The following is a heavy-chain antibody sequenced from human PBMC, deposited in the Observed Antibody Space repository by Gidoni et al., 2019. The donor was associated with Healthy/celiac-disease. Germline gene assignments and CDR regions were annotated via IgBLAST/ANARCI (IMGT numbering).Heavy chain of an antibody. CDR3: ARDRGISVADPSYFDY. Sequence: EVQLVESGGGLVQPGGSLRLSCAASGFIFSSYWMGWVRQAPGKGLEWVANIKPDGSGRYYVDSVKGRFTISRDNAKNSLYLQMNSLRAEDTAVYYCARDRGISVADPSYFDYWGQGTLVTVSS. J-gene: IGHJ4*02. CDR2: IKPDGSGR. CDR1: GFIFSSYW. V-gene: IGHV3-7*01. D-gene: IGHD6-19*01.